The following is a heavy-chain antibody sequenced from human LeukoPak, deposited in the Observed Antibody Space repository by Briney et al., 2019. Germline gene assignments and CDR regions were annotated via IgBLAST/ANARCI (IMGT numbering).Heavy chain of an antibody. CDR1: GYTFPSYV. CDR3: ARGPKWTGSYYYFDY. J-gene: IGHJ4*02. CDR2: MNPNSGNT. Sequence: GASVKVSCKTSGYTFPSYVINWVRQATGQELEVMAWMNPNSGNTGYAQKFQGRVTITRDTSITTAYMELSSLTSEDTAVYYCARGPKWTGSYYYFDYWGQGTLVTVSS. D-gene: IGHD1-26*01. V-gene: IGHV1-8*01.